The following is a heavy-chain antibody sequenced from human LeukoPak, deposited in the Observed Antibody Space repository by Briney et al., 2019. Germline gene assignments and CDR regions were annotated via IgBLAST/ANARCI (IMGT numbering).Heavy chain of an antibody. CDR1: GFTFSSYA. V-gene: IGHV3-48*01. J-gene: IGHJ4*02. Sequence: PGGSLRLSCAASGFTFSSYAMSWVRQAPGKGLEWVSYISSSSSTIYYADSVKGRFTISRDNAKNSLYLQMNSLRAEDTAVYYCARDYCSSTSCHDYWGQGTLVTVSS. CDR2: ISSSSSTI. CDR3: ARDYCSSTSCHDY. D-gene: IGHD2-2*01.